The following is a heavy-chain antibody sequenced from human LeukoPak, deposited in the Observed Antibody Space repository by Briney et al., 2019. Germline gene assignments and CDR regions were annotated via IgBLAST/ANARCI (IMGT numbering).Heavy chain of an antibody. CDR2: IIPILGIA. J-gene: IGHJ5*02. CDR3: ARDPDSDYGDYDGFDP. Sequence: SVKVSCKASGGTLSSYTISWVRQAPGQGLEWMVRIIPILGIANYAQKFQGRVTITADKSTSTAYMELSSLRSEDTAVYYCARDPDSDYGDYDGFDPWGQGTLVTVSS. D-gene: IGHD4-17*01. V-gene: IGHV1-69*04. CDR1: GGTLSSYT.